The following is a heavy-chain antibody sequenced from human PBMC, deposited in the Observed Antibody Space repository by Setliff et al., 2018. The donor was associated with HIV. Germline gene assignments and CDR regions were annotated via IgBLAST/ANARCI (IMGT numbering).Heavy chain of an antibody. CDR3: ARLINFWSGYYMGWFDP. Sequence: ASVKVSCKASGYTFTSYAMNWVRQAPGQGLEWMGWINTNTGNPTYAQGFTGRFVFSLDTSVSTAYLQISSLKAEDTAVYYCARLINFWSGYYMGWFDPWGQGTLVTSPQ. D-gene: IGHD3-3*01. CDR1: GYTFTSYA. J-gene: IGHJ5*02. CDR2: INTNTGNP. V-gene: IGHV7-4-1*02.